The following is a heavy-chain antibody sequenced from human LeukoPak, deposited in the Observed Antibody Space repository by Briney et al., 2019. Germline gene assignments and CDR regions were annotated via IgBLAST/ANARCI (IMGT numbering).Heavy chain of an antibody. Sequence: PGGSLRLSCAASGFTITTYAVNWVRQAPGKGLEWVSGIGGGGTEYYADSVKGRFIISSDRSQNLVHLQMNSLTVEDTAVYYCARAQGALDYWGQGTLVTVSS. V-gene: IGHV3-23*01. CDR1: GFTITTYA. J-gene: IGHJ4*02. D-gene: IGHD1-26*01. CDR2: IGGGGTE. CDR3: ARAQGALDY.